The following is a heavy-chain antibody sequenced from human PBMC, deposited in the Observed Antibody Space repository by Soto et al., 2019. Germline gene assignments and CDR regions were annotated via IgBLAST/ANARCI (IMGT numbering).Heavy chain of an antibody. D-gene: IGHD3-3*01. CDR1: GFSSGNYA. CDR2: ISGSGDST. J-gene: IGHJ4*02. V-gene: IGHV3-23*01. CDR3: AKPSGLARITVFGVVFDY. Sequence: PGGSLRLSCAASGFSSGNYALSWVRQAPGKGLEWVSGISGSGDSTYYADSVKGRFTISRDNSKNTLYLQMNSLRAEDTAVYYCAKPSGLARITVFGVVFDYGGQGTLVTVST.